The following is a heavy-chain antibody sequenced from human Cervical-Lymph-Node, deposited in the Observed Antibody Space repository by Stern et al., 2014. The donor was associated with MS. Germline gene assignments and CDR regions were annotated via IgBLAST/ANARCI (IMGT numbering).Heavy chain of an antibody. CDR3: ARDRKLGILPYYYYGMDV. CDR2: TYYRTKWYN. Sequence: QVQLQQSGPGLVKPSQTLSLTCAISGDSVSSNSAAWNWIRQSPSRGLEWLGRTYYRTKWYNDYAVSVKSRITINPDTSKNQFSLQLNSVTPEDTAVYYCARDRKLGILPYYYYGMDVWGQGTTVTVSS. D-gene: IGHD7-27*01. CDR1: GDSVSSNSAA. V-gene: IGHV6-1*01. J-gene: IGHJ6*02.